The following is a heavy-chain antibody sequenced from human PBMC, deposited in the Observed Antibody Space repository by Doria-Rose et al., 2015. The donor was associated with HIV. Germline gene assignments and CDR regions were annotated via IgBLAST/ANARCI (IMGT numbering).Heavy chain of an antibody. J-gene: IGHJ4*02. CDR2: IFSDDGR. CDR1: GVSLSSPGMG. Sequence: QVTLKESGPVLVKPTETLTLTCTVSGVSLSSPGMGVSWIRQPPGKALEWLANIFSDDGRSYKTSRKSRLTISRGTSKSQVVLTMTDMDPVDTATYYCARIKSSRWYHKYYFDFWGQGTLVIVSA. D-gene: IGHD6-13*01. V-gene: IGHV2-26*01. CDR3: ARIKSSRWYHKYYFDF.